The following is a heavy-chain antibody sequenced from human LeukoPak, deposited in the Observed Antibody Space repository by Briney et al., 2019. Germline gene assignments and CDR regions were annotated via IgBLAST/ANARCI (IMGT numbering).Heavy chain of an antibody. CDR2: ISWNSGTI. CDR3: AKGVYDSSGLHDY. V-gene: IGHV3-9*01. J-gene: IGHJ4*02. Sequence: PGRSLRLSCAGSGFIFNNYAMHWVRQPPGKGLEWVSGISWNSGTIDYADSVRGRFTISRDNAKNSLYLQMDSLRVEDTAFYYCAKGVYDSSGLHDYWGQGTLVTVSS. D-gene: IGHD3-22*01. CDR1: GFIFNNYA.